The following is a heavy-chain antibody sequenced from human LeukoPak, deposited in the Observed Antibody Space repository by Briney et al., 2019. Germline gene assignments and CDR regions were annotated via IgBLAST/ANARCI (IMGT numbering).Heavy chain of an antibody. CDR1: GGSISSYY. J-gene: IGHJ4*02. CDR3: ARDGRFPPEVLPRYFDY. D-gene: IGHD1-26*01. CDR2: IYYSGST. Sequence: SETLSLTYTVSGGSISSYYWSWIRQPPGKGLEWIGYIYYSGSTYYNPSLKSRVTISVETSKNQFSLKLSSVTAADTAVYYCARDGRFPPEVLPRYFDYWGQGTLVTVSS. V-gene: IGHV4-59*12.